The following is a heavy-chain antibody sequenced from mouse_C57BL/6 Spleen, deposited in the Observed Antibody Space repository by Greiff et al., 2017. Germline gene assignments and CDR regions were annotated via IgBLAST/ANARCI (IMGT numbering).Heavy chain of an antibody. CDR2: ISDGGSYT. Sequence: DVKLVESGGGLVKPGGSLKLSCAASGFTFSSYAMSWVRQTPEKRLEWVATISDGGSYTYYPDNVKGRFTISRDNAKNNLYLQMSHLKSEDTAMYYCARDRDVYLDYWYFDVWGTGTTVTVSS. CDR1: GFTFSSYA. J-gene: IGHJ1*03. V-gene: IGHV5-4*01. D-gene: IGHD2-3*01. CDR3: ARDRDVYLDYWYFDV.